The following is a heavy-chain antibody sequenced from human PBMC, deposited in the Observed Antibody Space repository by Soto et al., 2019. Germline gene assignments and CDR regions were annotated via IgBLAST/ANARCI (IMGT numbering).Heavy chain of an antibody. CDR1: GGSVSSGSYY. CDR3: ARCKPYGMDV. J-gene: IGHJ6*02. CDR2: IYYSGST. V-gene: IGHV4-61*01. Sequence: SETLSLTCTVSGGSVSSGSYYWSWIRQPPGKGLEWIGYIYYSGSTNYNPSLKSRVTISVDTSKNQFSLKLSSVTAADTAVYYCARCKPYGMDVWGQGTTVTVSS.